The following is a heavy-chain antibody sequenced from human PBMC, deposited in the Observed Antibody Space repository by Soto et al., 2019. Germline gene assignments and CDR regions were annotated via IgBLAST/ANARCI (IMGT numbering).Heavy chain of an antibody. CDR3: SRAGLGLAFDS. Sequence: SETLSLTCAVSGDSMNNNNWWSLVRQSPRKGLEWIAEIYHSGATNYNPSLQSRVTISIDKSEKQFSLKLNSVTAADTAVYYCSRAGLGLAFDSWGQGVLVTVSS. CDR2: IYHSGAT. CDR1: GDSMNNNNW. D-gene: IGHD6-19*01. J-gene: IGHJ5*01. V-gene: IGHV4-4*02.